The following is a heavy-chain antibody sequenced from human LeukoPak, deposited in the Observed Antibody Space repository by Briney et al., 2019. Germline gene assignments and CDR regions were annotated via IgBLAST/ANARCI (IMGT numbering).Heavy chain of an antibody. Sequence: PSETLSLTCTVSGASISSGSYYWSWIRQPPGKGLEWIGYIYYSGNTNYNPSVKSRVTISVDTSKNQFSLKVSSVTAADTAVYYCARGVSTYYYGMDVWGQGTTVTVSS. V-gene: IGHV4-61*01. D-gene: IGHD3-10*01. CDR2: IYYSGNT. J-gene: IGHJ6*02. CDR1: GASISSGSYY. CDR3: ARGVSTYYYGMDV.